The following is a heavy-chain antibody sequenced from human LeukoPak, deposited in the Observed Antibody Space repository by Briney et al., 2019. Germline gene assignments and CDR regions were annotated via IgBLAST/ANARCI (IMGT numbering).Heavy chain of an antibody. CDR2: IYTSGST. CDR3: ARHSTSGSLDY. V-gene: IGHV4-4*09. J-gene: IGHJ4*02. Sequence: SETLSLTCTASGGSISSYYWSWIRQPPGKGLEWIGYIYTSGSTNYNPSLKSRVTISVDTSKNQFSLKLSSVTAADTAVYYCARHSTSGSLDYWGQGTLVTVSS. CDR1: GGSISSYY.